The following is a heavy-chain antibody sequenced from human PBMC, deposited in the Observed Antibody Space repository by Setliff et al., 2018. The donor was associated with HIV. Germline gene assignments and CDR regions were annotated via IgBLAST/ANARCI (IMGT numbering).Heavy chain of an antibody. CDR3: ARDPLPDFRGWCY. J-gene: IGHJ4*02. CDR1: GFTFGSQW. Sequence: PGGSLRLSCAASGFTFGSQWMHWVRQAPGKGLVWVSRISPDGSVINYAGSVKGRFTISRDNAKNTLYLQMNSLRAEDTAVYYCARDPLPDFRGWCYWGQGTLVTVSS. CDR2: ISPDGSVI. V-gene: IGHV3-74*01. D-gene: IGHD3-10*01.